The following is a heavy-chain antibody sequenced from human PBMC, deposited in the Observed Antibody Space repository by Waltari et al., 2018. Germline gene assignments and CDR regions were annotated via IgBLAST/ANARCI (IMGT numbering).Heavy chain of an antibody. J-gene: IGHJ4*02. CDR2: MSSSSSYI. Sequence: VQLVESGGGLVKPGGSLRLSCAASGFTFSSYSMNWVRQAPGKGLEWVSYMSSSSSYIDYADSVKGRFTISRDNAKNSLYLQMNSLRAEDTAVYYCARRSGYDSNYWGQGTLVTVSS. D-gene: IGHD5-12*01. CDR3: ARRSGYDSNY. CDR1: GFTFSSYS. V-gene: IGHV3-21*05.